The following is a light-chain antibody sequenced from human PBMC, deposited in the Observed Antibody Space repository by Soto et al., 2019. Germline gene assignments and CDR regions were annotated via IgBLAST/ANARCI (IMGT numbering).Light chain of an antibody. CDR3: YTYAGGSTYL. Sequence: QSALPQPASVSGSPGQSITISCTGTSSDVGSYSLLSWYQHHPGKAPKLIIYEDIKGPSGVSNRFSGSKSGNTASLRISGLQAEYEADYYCYTYAGGSTYLFGTGTKLTVL. V-gene: IGLV2-23*01. J-gene: IGLJ1*01. CDR2: EDI. CDR1: SSDVGSYSL.